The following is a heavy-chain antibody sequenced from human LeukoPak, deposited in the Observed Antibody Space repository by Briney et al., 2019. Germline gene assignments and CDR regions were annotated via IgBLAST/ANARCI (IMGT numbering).Heavy chain of an antibody. Sequence: ETLSLTCFVSGGSIRGYFVNWIRQTAGKGPEWVSAIGGRGGSTYYADSLGGRFTISRGNSKDMVYLQMNSLRAEDTAVYYCARDIDTDYWGQGTLVTVSS. J-gene: IGHJ4*02. CDR3: ARDIDTDY. CDR2: IGGRGGST. D-gene: IGHD3-16*02. V-gene: IGHV3-23*01. CDR1: GGSIRGYF.